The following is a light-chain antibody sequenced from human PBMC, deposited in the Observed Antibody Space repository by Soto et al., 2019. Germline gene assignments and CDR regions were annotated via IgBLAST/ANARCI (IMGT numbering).Light chain of an antibody. CDR3: QQRKNWQVT. Sequence: EIVLTQSPATLPLSPGERATLSCRASQSVSSYLAWYQQKPGQAPRLLMYEASNRATGIPARFSGGGSGTDFTLTISSLEPEDFAVYYCQQRKNWQVTFGQGTRLEIK. CDR1: QSVSSY. V-gene: IGKV3D-11*02. J-gene: IGKJ5*01. CDR2: EAS.